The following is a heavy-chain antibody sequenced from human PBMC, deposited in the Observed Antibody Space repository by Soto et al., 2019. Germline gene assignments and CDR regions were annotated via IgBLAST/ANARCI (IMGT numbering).Heavy chain of an antibody. Sequence: PGGSLRLSCAASGFTFSSYAMYWVRQAPGKGLEWVSAITASGDSTYYADSVKGRFTISRDNSKNTLYLQMNSLRAEDTAVYYCAKDLPPYCSGGSCGAFDIWGQGTMVTVSS. D-gene: IGHD2-15*01. CDR1: GFTFSSYA. CDR3: AKDLPPYCSGGSCGAFDI. J-gene: IGHJ3*02. V-gene: IGHV3-23*01. CDR2: ITASGDST.